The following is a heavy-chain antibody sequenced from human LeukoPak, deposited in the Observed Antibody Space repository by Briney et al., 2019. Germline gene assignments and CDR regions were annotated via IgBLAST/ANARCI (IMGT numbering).Heavy chain of an antibody. D-gene: IGHD6-13*01. CDR1: GLTFSSYA. V-gene: IGHV3-30*04. CDR2: ISYDGCNK. CDR3: AREPLPEYSSSWFYYYYYGMDV. J-gene: IGHJ6*02. Sequence: PGRSLRLSCAASGLTFSSYAMHWVRQAPGKGLEWVAVISYDGCNKYYADSVKGRFTISRDNSKNTLYLQMNSLRAEDTAVYYCAREPLPEYSSSWFYYYYYGMDVWGQGTTVTVSS.